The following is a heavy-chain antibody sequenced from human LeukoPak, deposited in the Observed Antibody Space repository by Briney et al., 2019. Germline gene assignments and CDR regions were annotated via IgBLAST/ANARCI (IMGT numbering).Heavy chain of an antibody. V-gene: IGHV1-69*05. CDR3: ARDPRYYDFWSGAYNWFDP. CDR1: GGTFSSYA. CDR2: IIPIFGTA. D-gene: IGHD3-3*01. J-gene: IGHJ5*02. Sequence: SVKVSCKASGGTFSSYAISWVRQAPGQGLEWMGGIIPIFGTANCAQKFQGRITITTDESTSTAYMELRSLRSEDTAVYYCARDPRYYDFWSGAYNWFDPWGQGTLVTVSS.